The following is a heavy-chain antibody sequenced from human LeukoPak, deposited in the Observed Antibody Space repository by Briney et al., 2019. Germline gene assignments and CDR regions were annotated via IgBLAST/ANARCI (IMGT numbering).Heavy chain of an antibody. CDR1: GFTFSSYG. CDR2: ISFDGSNK. J-gene: IGHJ4*02. CDR3: AKPFDPLGYYFDY. Sequence: GGSLRLSCAASGFTFSSYGMHWVRQAPGKGLEWVAVISFDGSNKYYADSAKGRFTISRDNSKNTLYLQMNSLRAEDTAVYYCAKPFDPLGYYFDYWGQGTLVTVSS. V-gene: IGHV3-30*18. D-gene: IGHD7-27*01.